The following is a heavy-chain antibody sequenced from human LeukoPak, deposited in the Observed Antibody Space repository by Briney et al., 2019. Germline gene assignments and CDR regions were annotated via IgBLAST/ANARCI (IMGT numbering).Heavy chain of an antibody. Sequence: GGSLRLSCAASGFTFNDHYIDWVRQAPGKGLEWVGRVRNRRNGYSTQYAASVKGRFTFSRDDSENTVYLQMNSLKTEDTAVYFCARIMRIDYGTYYFDYWGPGTLVTVSS. J-gene: IGHJ4*02. D-gene: IGHD4/OR15-4a*01. CDR3: ARIMRIDYGTYYFDY. CDR1: GFTFNDHY. V-gene: IGHV3-72*01. CDR2: VRNRRNGYST.